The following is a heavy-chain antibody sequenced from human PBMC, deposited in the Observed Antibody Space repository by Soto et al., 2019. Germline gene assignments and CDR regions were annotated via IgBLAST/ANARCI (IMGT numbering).Heavy chain of an antibody. D-gene: IGHD4-4*01. Sequence: QVQLVQSGAEMKEPGSSVKVSCKTSGGTFSSSAISWLRQAPGQGLEWMGGIIPLFRTPDYAQKFQGRVTIAADESTSTAYMELSSLRSEDTAVYYCARDNDRLQLGGNYYYILDVWGQGTTITLPS. J-gene: IGHJ6*02. CDR3: ARDNDRLQLGGNYYYILDV. CDR2: IIPLFRTP. CDR1: GGTFSSSA. V-gene: IGHV1-69*12.